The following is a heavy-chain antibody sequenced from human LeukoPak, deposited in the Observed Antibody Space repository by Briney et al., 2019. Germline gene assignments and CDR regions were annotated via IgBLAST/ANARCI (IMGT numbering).Heavy chain of an antibody. D-gene: IGHD1-26*01. CDR1: GASINEYY. CDR2: IYTRANA. J-gene: IGHJ4*02. CDR3: ARSGLVGATQDDY. Sequence: KASETLSLTCTVSGASINEYYWSWIRQPAGKGLEWIGRIYTRANADYAPSLKSRVTMSADPSKNQLSLKLSSVTAADTAVYYCARSGLVGATQDDYWGQGTLVTVSS. V-gene: IGHV4-4*07.